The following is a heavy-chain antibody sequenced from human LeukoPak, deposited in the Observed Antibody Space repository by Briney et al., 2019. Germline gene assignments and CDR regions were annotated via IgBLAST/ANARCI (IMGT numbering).Heavy chain of an antibody. V-gene: IGHV3-11*01. CDR1: GFTFSDYY. Sequence: GGSLRLSCAASGFTFSDYYMSWIRQAPGKGLEWVSYISSSGSTIYYADSVKGRFTISRDTAKNSLYLQMNSLRAEDMALYYCARSNYYGSGSYMDYWGQGTLVTVSS. D-gene: IGHD3-10*01. CDR3: ARSNYYGSGSYMDY. CDR2: ISSSGSTI. J-gene: IGHJ4*02.